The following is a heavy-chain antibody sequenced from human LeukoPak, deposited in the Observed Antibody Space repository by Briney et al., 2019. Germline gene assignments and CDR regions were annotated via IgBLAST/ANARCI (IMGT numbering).Heavy chain of an antibody. CDR3: ARGGDILSGHYERGLDY. V-gene: IGHV4-4*02. CDR2: IYHSGST. J-gene: IGHJ4*02. CDR1: GGSISSTNW. Sequence: SETLSLTCAVSGGSISSTNWWSWVRQPPGKGLEWIGEIYHSGSTNYNPSLKGRVTISVDKSKNQFSLKLSSVTAADTAVYYCARGGDILSGHYERGLDYWGQGTLVTVSS. D-gene: IGHD3-9*01.